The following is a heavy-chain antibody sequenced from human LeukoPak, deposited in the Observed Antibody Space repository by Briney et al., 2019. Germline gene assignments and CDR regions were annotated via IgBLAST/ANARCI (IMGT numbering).Heavy chain of an antibody. Sequence: SVKVSCKASGGTFSSYAISWVRQAPGQGLEWMGGIIPIFGTANYAQKFQGRVTITADESTSTAYMELSSLRSEDTAVYYCARDYISPARIAAADGGWFDPWGQGTLVTVSS. CDR3: ARDYISPARIAAADGGWFDP. D-gene: IGHD6-13*01. CDR2: IIPIFGTA. V-gene: IGHV1-69*13. J-gene: IGHJ5*02. CDR1: GGTFSSYA.